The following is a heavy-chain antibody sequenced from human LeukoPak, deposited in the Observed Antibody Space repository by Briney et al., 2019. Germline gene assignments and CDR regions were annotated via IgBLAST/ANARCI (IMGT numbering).Heavy chain of an antibody. J-gene: IGHJ4*02. CDR3: TRGGDDEGPNYFDY. D-gene: IGHD3-10*01. V-gene: IGHV1-2*02. Sequence: GASVKVSCKASGYTFIDYYMHWVRQAPGHGLEGLGWINLNSGGTHYVQKFQGRVTMTRDTSISTAHMELDGLRYDDTAVYYCTRGGDDEGPNYFDYWGQGTLVTVSS. CDR1: GYTFIDYY. CDR2: INLNSGGT.